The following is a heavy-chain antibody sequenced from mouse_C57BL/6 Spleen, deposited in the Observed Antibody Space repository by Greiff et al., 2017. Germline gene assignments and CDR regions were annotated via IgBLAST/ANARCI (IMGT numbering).Heavy chain of an antibody. CDR3: ARDGGLLPFAY. J-gene: IGHJ3*01. CDR1: GFTFSSYA. CDR2: ISDGGSYT. D-gene: IGHD2-3*01. V-gene: IGHV5-4*01. Sequence: EVKLQESGGGLVKPGGSLKLSCAASGFTFSSYAMSWVRQTPEKRLEWVATISDGGSYTYYPDNVKGRFTISRDNAKNNLYLQMSHLKSEDTAMYYCARDGGLLPFAYWGQGTLVTVSA.